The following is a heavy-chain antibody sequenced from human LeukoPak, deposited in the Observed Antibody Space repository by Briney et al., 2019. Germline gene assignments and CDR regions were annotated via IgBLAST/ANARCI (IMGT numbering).Heavy chain of an antibody. CDR2: ISAYNGNT. V-gene: IGHV1-18*01. J-gene: IGHJ4*02. CDR1: GYTFTSYG. D-gene: IGHD6-19*01. Sequence: ASVTVSCTASGYTFTSYGISWVRQAPGQGLEWMGWISAYNGNTNYAQKLQGRVTMTTDTSTSTAYMELRSLRSDDTAVYYCARGLHPYSSGWYYFDYWGQGTLVTVSS. CDR3: ARGLHPYSSGWYYFDY.